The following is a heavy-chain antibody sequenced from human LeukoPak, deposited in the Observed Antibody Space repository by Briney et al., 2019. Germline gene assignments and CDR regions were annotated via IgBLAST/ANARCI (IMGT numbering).Heavy chain of an antibody. CDR3: ARDSGRYYDSSGYPLIN. CDR2: INPNSGGT. CDR1: GYTFTGYY. V-gene: IGHV1-2*02. Sequence: ASVKVSCKASGYTFTGYYMHWVRQAPGQGLEWMGWINPNSGGTNYAQKFQGRVTMTRDTSISTAYMELSRLRSDDTAVYYCARDSGRYYDSSGYPLINWGQGTLVTASS. D-gene: IGHD3-22*01. J-gene: IGHJ4*02.